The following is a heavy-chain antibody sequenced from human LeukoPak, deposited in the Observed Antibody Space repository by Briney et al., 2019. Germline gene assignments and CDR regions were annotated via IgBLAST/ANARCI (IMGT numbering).Heavy chain of an antibody. V-gene: IGHV4-39*01. J-gene: IGHJ4*02. CDR2: IYYSGST. Sequence: PSETLSLTCTVSGGSISGSSYYWGWIRQPPGKGLEWIGSIYYSGSTYYNPSLKSRVTISVDTSKNQFSLKPNSVTATDTAVYYYARHYGPWGQGTLVTVSS. D-gene: IGHD3-10*01. CDR3: ARHYGP. CDR1: GGSISGSSYY.